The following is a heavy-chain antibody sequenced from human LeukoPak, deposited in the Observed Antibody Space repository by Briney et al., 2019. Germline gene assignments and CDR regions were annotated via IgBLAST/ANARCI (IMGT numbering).Heavy chain of an antibody. V-gene: IGHV3-11*01. CDR2: ISSSGSTI. Sequence: GGSLRLSCAASGFTFSNYAMSWVRQAPGKGLEWVSYISSSGSTIYYADSVKGRFTISRDNAKNSLYLQMNSLRAEDTAVYYCARDFARLVAGMDVWGQGTTVTVSS. D-gene: IGHD5-12*01. J-gene: IGHJ6*02. CDR3: ARDFARLVAGMDV. CDR1: GFTFSNYA.